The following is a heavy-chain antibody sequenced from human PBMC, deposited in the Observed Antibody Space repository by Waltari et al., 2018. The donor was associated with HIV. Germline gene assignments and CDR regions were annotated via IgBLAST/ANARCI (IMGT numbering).Heavy chain of an antibody. CDR3: TRGLRLLRSILPFDY. Sequence: EVQLVQSGGGLVQPGGSLRLSCAASGLRFRSCEMHWVRQAPGKGLEWVSYISTTGSTVYYADSVKGRFTISRDNAKKSLYLQMNSLRAEDTAVYYCTRGLRLLRSILPFDYWGQGTLVPVSS. V-gene: IGHV3-48*03. J-gene: IGHJ4*02. D-gene: IGHD1-26*01. CDR2: ISTTGSTV. CDR1: GLRFRSCE.